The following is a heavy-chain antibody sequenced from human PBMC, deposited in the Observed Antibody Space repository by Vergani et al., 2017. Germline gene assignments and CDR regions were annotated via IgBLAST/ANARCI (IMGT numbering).Heavy chain of an antibody. CDR2: IWYDGSNK. J-gene: IGHJ6*03. CDR3: ARGIAVAGTEGYYYMDV. CDR1: GFTFSSYG. Sequence: QVQLVESGGGVVQPGRSLRLSCAASGFTFSSYGMHWVRQAPGKGLEWVAVIWYDGSNKYYADSVKGRFTISRDNSKNTLYLQMNSLRAEDTAVYYCARGIAVAGTEGYYYMDVWGKGP. V-gene: IGHV3-33*01. D-gene: IGHD6-19*01.